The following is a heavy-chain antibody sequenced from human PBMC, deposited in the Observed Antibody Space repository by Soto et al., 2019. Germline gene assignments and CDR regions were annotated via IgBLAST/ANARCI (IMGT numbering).Heavy chain of an antibody. Sequence: EVQVVESGGGLVHPGGSLRLSCIFTFSMYSMNWVRQAPGKGLEWVASISSGSAYIKYADSVKGRFTISRDNAKNSVSLQMNGRRVDDRPVYFCTRDQGGIYDSWFAPWGLGTLVPVSS. D-gene: IGHD1-26*01. V-gene: IGHV3-21*01. CDR1: TFSMYS. CDR3: TRDQGGIYDSWFAP. CDR2: ISSGSAYI. J-gene: IGHJ5*02.